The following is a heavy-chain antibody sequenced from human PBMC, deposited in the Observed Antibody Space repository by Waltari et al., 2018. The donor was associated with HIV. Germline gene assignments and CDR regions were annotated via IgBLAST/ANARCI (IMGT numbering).Heavy chain of an antibody. Sequence: QVQLVQPGAEAKKPGASVKGSCRASGYTFTGYYMHWVRQAPGQGLEWMGWINPNSGGTNYAQKFQGRVTMTRDTSISTAYMELSRLRSDDTAVYYCARDTPDAYYYDTSGYWSWGQGTLVTVSS. CDR2: INPNSGGT. D-gene: IGHD3-22*01. CDR3: ARDTPDAYYYDTSGYWS. J-gene: IGHJ5*02. CDR1: GYTFTGYY. V-gene: IGHV1-2*02.